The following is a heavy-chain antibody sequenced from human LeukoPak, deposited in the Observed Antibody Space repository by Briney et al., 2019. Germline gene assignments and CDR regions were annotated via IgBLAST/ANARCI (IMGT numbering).Heavy chain of an antibody. V-gene: IGHV3-23*01. J-gene: IGHJ4*02. Sequence: GGSLRLSCSASGFTFSNFAMSWFRQAPGKGLGWVSAVSSDGINTYYTDSLKGRFTISRDNSKNTVFLQMHSLTAEDTAVYYCAKPFGFLEWLYGGYFDSWGQGTLVTVSS. CDR2: VSSDGINT. CDR3: AKPFGFLEWLYGGYFDS. CDR1: GFTFSNFA. D-gene: IGHD3-3*01.